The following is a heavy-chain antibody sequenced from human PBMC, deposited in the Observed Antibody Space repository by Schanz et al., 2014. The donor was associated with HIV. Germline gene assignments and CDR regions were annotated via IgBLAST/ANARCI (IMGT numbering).Heavy chain of an antibody. J-gene: IGHJ4*02. CDR3: ARGRSGYCSGGSCPYGRYYFDY. D-gene: IGHD2-15*01. V-gene: IGHV1-2*02. Sequence: QVQLLQSGAEVKKPGASVRLSCKASGYTFDSRDINWVRQAPGQGLEWMGWINPNSGGTNYAQKFQGRVTMTRDTSISTAYMELSRLRSDDTAVYYCARGRSGYCSGGSCPYGRYYFDYWGQGTLVTVSS. CDR1: GYTFDSRD. CDR2: INPNSGGT.